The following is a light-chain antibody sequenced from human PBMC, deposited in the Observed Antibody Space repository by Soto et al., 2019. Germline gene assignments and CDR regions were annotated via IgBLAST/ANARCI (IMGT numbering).Light chain of an antibody. J-gene: IGLJ1*01. Sequence: QSALTQPASVSGSTGQSITISCTGTSSDVGYYNYVSWYQKHPGKAPKLMIYEVSKRPSGVSTRFSGSKSGNTASLTISGLQAEDDADYYCSSYTGSSSVDVFGPWTTATVL. V-gene: IGLV2-14*01. CDR1: SSDVGYYNY. CDR2: EVS. CDR3: SSYTGSSSVDV.